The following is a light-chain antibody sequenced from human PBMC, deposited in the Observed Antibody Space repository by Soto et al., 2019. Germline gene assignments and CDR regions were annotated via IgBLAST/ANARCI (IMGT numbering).Light chain of an antibody. CDR3: AAWDDSLSAYVI. Sequence: QAVVTQPPSVSGTPGQRVTISCSGSSSNIGSNYVYWYQQVPGTAPKLLIYRNNQRPSGVPDRFSGSKSGTSASLAITGLRSEDEADYYCAAWDDSLSAYVIFGGGTKLTVL. CDR1: SSNIGSNY. J-gene: IGLJ2*01. CDR2: RNN. V-gene: IGLV1-47*01.